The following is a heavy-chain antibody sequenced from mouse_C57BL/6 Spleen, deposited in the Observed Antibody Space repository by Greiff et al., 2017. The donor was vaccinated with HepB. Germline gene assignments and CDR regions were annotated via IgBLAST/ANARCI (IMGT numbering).Heavy chain of an antibody. CDR2: IYPGSGST. Sequence: VQLQQPGAELVKPGASVKMSCKASGYTFTSYWITWVKQRPGQGLEWIGDIYPGSGSTNYNEKFKSKATLTVDTSSSTAYMQLSSLTSEDSAVYYCARVYSNYGYFDVWGTGTTVTVSS. CDR3: ARVYSNYGYFDV. D-gene: IGHD2-5*01. V-gene: IGHV1-55*01. J-gene: IGHJ1*03. CDR1: GYTFTSYW.